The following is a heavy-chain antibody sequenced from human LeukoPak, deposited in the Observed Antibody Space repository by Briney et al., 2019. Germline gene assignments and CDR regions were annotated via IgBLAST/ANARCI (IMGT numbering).Heavy chain of an antibody. J-gene: IGHJ3*02. CDR1: GGSISGYY. CDR3: ARDFLDGDNAFDI. Sequence: SETLSPTCAVSGGSISGYYWTWVRQSAGKGLEWIGRIYSSGNANYNPSLKSRVTMSVDTSKNQFSLKLTSVTAADTAVYYCARDFLDGDNAFDIWGQGTMVTVSS. D-gene: IGHD3/OR15-3a*01. CDR2: IYSSGNA. V-gene: IGHV4-4*07.